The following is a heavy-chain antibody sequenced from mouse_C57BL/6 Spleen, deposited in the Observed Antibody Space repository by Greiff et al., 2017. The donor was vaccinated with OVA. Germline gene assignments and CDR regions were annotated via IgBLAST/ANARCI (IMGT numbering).Heavy chain of an antibody. CDR1: GYTFTSYW. Sequence: QVQLKQPGAELVKPGASVKLSCKASGYTFTSYWMHWVKQRPGQGLEWIGMIHPNSGSTNYNEKFKSKATLTVDKSSSTAYMQLSSLTSEDSAVYYCARGAYGNYEFDYWGQGTTLTVSS. CDR2: IHPNSGST. J-gene: IGHJ2*01. V-gene: IGHV1-64*01. D-gene: IGHD2-1*01. CDR3: ARGAYGNYEFDY.